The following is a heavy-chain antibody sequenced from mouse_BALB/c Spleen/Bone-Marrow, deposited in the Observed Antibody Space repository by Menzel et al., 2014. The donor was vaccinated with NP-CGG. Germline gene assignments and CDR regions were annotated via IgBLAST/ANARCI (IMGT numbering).Heavy chain of an antibody. CDR1: GFNIKDTY. J-gene: IGHJ3*01. CDR2: IDPANGNT. Sequence: EVKLLESGAELVKPGASVKLSCTASGFNIKDTYMHWVKQRPEQGLEWIGRIDPANGNTKYDPKFQGKATITADTSSNTAYLQLSSLTSEDTAVYYCARGSDGFAYWGQGTLVTASA. V-gene: IGHV14-3*02. CDR3: ARGSDGFAY.